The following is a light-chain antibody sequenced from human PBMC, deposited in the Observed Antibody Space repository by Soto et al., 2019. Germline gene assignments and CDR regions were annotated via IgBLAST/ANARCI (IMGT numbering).Light chain of an antibody. Sequence: QSVLTQPASVSGSPGQAITISCAGTSSDIGSYDFVSWHQQHPGKAPKLLIYEVTDRPSGVSNRFSGSKSGNTASLTISGLQAEDEAEYYCSSYTNINTRACVFGTGTKLTVL. J-gene: IGLJ1*01. V-gene: IGLV2-14*01. CDR3: SSYTNINTRACV. CDR2: EVT. CDR1: SSDIGSYDF.